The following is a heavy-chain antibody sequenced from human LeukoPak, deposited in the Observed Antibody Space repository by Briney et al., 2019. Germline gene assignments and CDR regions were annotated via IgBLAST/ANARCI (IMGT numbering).Heavy chain of an antibody. Sequence: SQTLSLTCTVSGGSIISGSHYWSWIRQPAGKGLEWIGRIYTSGSTNYNPSLKGRVTISVDTSKNQFSLKLSSVTAADTAVYYCAREPASDNLSWFDPWGQGTLVTVSS. CDR1: GGSIISGSHY. D-gene: IGHD1-20*01. V-gene: IGHV4-61*02. J-gene: IGHJ5*02. CDR3: AREPASDNLSWFDP. CDR2: IYTSGST.